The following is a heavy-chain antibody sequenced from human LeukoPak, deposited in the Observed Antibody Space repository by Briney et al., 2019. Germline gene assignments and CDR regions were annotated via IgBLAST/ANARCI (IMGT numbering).Heavy chain of an antibody. Sequence: GGSLRLSCAVSGLTFKNFAMTWIRHTPGKGLEWVSYISDSGSYTNYAASVQGRFTISRDNAKNSLYLDMNSLRAEDTAVYYCARDQTTQYYFDSWGQGTLVTVSS. D-gene: IGHD4-11*01. CDR3: ARDQTTQYYFDS. CDR1: GLTFKNFA. CDR2: ISDSGSYT. J-gene: IGHJ4*02. V-gene: IGHV3-11*05.